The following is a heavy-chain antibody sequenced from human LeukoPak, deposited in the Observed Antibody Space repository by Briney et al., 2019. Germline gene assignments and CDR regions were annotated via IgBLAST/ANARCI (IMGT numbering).Heavy chain of an antibody. V-gene: IGHV3-11*04. Sequence: GGSLRLSCAASGFTFSDYYMSWIRQAPGKGLEWVSYISSSGSTIYYADSVKGRFTISRDNAKNSLYLQMNSLRAEDTAVYYCATPYYDFWSGYYKRGVRGADAFDSWGQGTMVTVSS. CDR1: GFTFSDYY. CDR2: ISSSGSTI. CDR3: ATPYYDFWSGYYKRGVRGADAFDS. J-gene: IGHJ3*02. D-gene: IGHD3-3*01.